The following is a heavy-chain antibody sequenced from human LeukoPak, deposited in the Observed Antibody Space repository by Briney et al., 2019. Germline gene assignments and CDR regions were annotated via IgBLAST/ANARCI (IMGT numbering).Heavy chain of an antibody. D-gene: IGHD2-2*02. CDR1: GFTFSSYE. CDR2: ISSSGSNI. V-gene: IGHV3-48*03. CDR3: AKGYCSGTTCDIDY. Sequence: GGSLRLSCAASGFTFSSYEMNWVRQASGKGLEWVSYISSSGSNIYYADSVKGRFTISRDNSKNTLYLHMNSLRAEDTALYYCAKGYCSGTTCDIDYWGQGTLVTVSS. J-gene: IGHJ4*02.